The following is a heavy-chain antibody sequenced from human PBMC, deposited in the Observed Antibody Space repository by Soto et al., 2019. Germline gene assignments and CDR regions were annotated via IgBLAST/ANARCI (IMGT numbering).Heavy chain of an antibody. CDR2: LSYDGHNE. V-gene: IGHV3-30*18. Sequence: QVQLVESGGAVVQPGTSLRLSCAASGVAFSTYGVHWVRQAPGKGLEWVAILSYDGHNEYYTDSVKDRFTISRDTSRNTLYLQIDRLRADDTAMYYGSKDRGFGEYLFDSWGQGTLVTVSS. CDR1: GVAFSTYG. CDR3: SKDRGFGEYLFDS. J-gene: IGHJ4*02. D-gene: IGHD3-10*01.